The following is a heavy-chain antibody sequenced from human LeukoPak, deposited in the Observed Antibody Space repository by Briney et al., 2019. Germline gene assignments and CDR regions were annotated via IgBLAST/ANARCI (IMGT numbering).Heavy chain of an antibody. CDR2: ISASGDNT. Sequence: GGSLRLSCAASGFTFSSYAMNWVRQGPGKGLEWVSTISASGDNTYYADSVKGRFTISRDNSKKKLYLQMNSLRAEDTAVYYCAKGYYGSGTYGWFDPWGQGTLVTVSS. D-gene: IGHD3-10*01. V-gene: IGHV3-23*01. CDR1: GFTFSSYA. CDR3: AKGYYGSGTYGWFDP. J-gene: IGHJ5*02.